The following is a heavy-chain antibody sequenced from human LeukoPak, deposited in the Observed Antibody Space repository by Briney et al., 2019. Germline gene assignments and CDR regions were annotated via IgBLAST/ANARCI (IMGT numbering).Heavy chain of an antibody. V-gene: IGHV3-30*02. D-gene: IGHD2-15*01. CDR1: GFTFSSYG. CDR3: AKEVRRYCSGGSCPL. Sequence: GGSLRLSCAASGFTFSSYGMHWVRQAPGKGLEWVAFIRYEGSNKYYADSVKGRFTISRDNSKNTLYLQMNSLRAEDTAVYYCAKEVRRYCSGGSCPLWGQGTLVTVSS. J-gene: IGHJ4*02. CDR2: IRYEGSNK.